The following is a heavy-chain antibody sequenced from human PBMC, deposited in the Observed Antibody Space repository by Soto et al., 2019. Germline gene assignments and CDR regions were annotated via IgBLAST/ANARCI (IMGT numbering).Heavy chain of an antibody. CDR1: GFSFSTFT. V-gene: IGHV3-21*01. CDR2: IDTSSTYI. Sequence: EVQLVESGGGLVKPGGSLRLSCAASGFSFSTFTMNWVRQAPGKGLEWVSSIDTSSTYIYYADSVTGRFTISRDNAKKAVYLQMNSLRAEDTAVYYCARETGSYNGNDGPMDVWGQGTTVTVSS. J-gene: IGHJ6*02. CDR3: ARETGSYNGNDGPMDV. D-gene: IGHD1-20*01.